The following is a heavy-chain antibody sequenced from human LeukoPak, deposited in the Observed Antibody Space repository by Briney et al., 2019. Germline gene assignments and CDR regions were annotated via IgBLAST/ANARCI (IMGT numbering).Heavy chain of an antibody. J-gene: IGHJ4*02. Sequence: AGGSLRLSCAASGFTFSNYWMHWVRQAPGKRLVWVSRINSDGSRTNYADSVKGRFTISRDNAKNTLYLQMNSLRAEDTAVYYCGSSVSALYWGQGTLVTVSS. V-gene: IGHV3-74*01. D-gene: IGHD2-21*02. CDR2: INSDGSRT. CDR3: GSSVSALY. CDR1: GFTFSNYW.